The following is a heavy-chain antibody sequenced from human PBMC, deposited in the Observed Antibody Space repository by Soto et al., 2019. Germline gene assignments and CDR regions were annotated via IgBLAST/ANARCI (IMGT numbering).Heavy chain of an antibody. Sequence: GGSLRLSCAASGFTFSSYAMSWVRQAPGKGLEWVSAISGSGGSTYYADSVKGRFTISRDNSKNTLYLQMNSLRAEDTAVYYCAKGAAVSGSYQSGFDPWGQGTLVTVSS. V-gene: IGHV3-23*01. CDR3: AKGAAVSGSYQSGFDP. J-gene: IGHJ5*02. D-gene: IGHD1-26*01. CDR2: ISGSGGST. CDR1: GFTFSSYA.